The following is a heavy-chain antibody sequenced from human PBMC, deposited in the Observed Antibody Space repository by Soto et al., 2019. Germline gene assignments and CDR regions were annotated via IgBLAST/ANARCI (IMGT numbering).Heavy chain of an antibody. CDR1: GGTFSSYA. J-gene: IGHJ6*02. Sequence: SVKVSCKASGGTFSSYAISWVRQAPGQGLEWMGGIIPIFGTANYAQKFQGRVTITADKSTSTAYMELSSLRSEDTAVYYCARGRSYCSSTSCYTGPYDYYYYGMDVWGQGTTVTVS. CDR2: IIPIFGTA. D-gene: IGHD2-2*02. CDR3: ARGRSYCSSTSCYTGPYDYYYYGMDV. V-gene: IGHV1-69*06.